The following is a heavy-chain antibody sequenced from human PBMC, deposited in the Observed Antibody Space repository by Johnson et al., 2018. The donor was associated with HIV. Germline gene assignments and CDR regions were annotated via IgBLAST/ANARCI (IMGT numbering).Heavy chain of an antibody. V-gene: IGHV3-30*04. CDR2: ITYDGSSK. CDR3: ARDLKGWGLPEDAFDI. CDR1: GFTFSTYA. J-gene: IGHJ3*02. D-gene: IGHD2-21*01. Sequence: QMQLVESGGGVVQPGRSLRLSCAASGFTFSTYAMHWVRQAPGKGLEWVAVITYDGSSKFYADSVKGRFPISRDNSKNTLHLQMNSLRADDTAVYYCARDLKGWGLPEDAFDIWGRGTMVTVSS.